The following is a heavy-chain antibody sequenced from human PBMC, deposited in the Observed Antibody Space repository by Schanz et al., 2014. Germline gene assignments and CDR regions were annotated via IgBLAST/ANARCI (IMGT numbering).Heavy chain of an antibody. CDR1: GYTFSDYA. J-gene: IGHJ5*02. CDR3: ARGNTIFGVVILGWLDP. CDR2: IIPNLGSA. V-gene: IGHV1-69*08. D-gene: IGHD3-3*01. Sequence: QVQLVQSGSELKKPGASVKVSCKASGYTFSDYAMNWVRQAPGQGLEWMGRIIPNLGSANYAQKFQGRVTITADKSTSTVYMELSSLRSEDTAIYYCARGNTIFGVVILGWLDPWGQGTLVTVSS.